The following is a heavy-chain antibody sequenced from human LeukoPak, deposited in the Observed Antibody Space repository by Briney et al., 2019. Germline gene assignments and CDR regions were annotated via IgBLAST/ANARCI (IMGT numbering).Heavy chain of an antibody. J-gene: IGHJ6*02. CDR2: ISGSGGST. CDR1: GFTFSSYA. D-gene: IGHD6-13*01. Sequence: GGSLRLSCAASGFTFSSYAMSWVRQAPGKGLEWVSAISGSGGSTYYADSVKGRFTISRDNSKNTPYLQMNSLRAEDTAVYYCAKDSDPYGGRRQQLTYYYYYYGMDAWGQGTTVTVSS. V-gene: IGHV3-23*01. CDR3: AKDSDPYGGRRQQLTYYYYYYGMDA.